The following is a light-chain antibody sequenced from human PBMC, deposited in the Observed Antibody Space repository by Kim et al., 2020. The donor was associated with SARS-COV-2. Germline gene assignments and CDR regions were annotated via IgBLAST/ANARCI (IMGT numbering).Light chain of an antibody. J-gene: IGLJ3*02. CDR3: QTWGPGIRV. Sequence: ASGKLTGALGSGRSKYAVEWHRRRAEKGHGYLMKVNSDGGHNKGDGIPDRFSGSASGAERYLTISSLQSEDDADYYCQTWGPGIRVFGGGTQLTVL. CDR2: VNSDGGH. CDR1: SGRSKYA. V-gene: IGLV4-69*01.